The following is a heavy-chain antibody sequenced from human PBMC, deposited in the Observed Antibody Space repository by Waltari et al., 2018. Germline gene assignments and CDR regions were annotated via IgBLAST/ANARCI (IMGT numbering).Heavy chain of an antibody. J-gene: IGHJ4*02. CDR3: ATDFWSGYYFDY. V-gene: IGHV3-23*01. Sequence: EVQLLESGGGLVQPGGSLRLSCAASGFTFSSYAMSWVRQGPGKGLDVVSAISGSGGSTYDADSVKGRFTISRDNSKNTLYLKMNSLRAEDTAVYYCATDFWSGYYFDYWGQGTLVTVSS. D-gene: IGHD3-3*01. CDR1: GFTFSSYA. CDR2: ISGSGGST.